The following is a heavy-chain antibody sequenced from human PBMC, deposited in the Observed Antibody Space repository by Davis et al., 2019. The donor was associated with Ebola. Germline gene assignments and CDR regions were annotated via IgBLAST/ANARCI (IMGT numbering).Heavy chain of an antibody. CDR1: GGSISSGDYY. Sequence: LRLSCTVSGGSISSGDYYWSWIRQPPGKGLEWIGYIYYSGSTYYNPSLKSRVTISVDTSKNQFSLKLSSVTAAGTAVYYCAQDSSGWYYFDYWGQGTLVTVSS. CDR2: IYYSGST. V-gene: IGHV4-30-4*01. J-gene: IGHJ4*02. D-gene: IGHD6-19*01. CDR3: AQDSSGWYYFDY.